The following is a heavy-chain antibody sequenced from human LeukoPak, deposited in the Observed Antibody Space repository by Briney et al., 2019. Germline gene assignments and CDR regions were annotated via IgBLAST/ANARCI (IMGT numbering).Heavy chain of an antibody. J-gene: IGHJ4*02. CDR3: ARSIAAAESY. CDR2: IKQDGSVR. Sequence: GGSLRLSCAASGFTFNSHWMTWVRQALGKGLEWVANIKQDGSVRYYVDSVKGRFTISRDNAKNTLYLQMNSLRVEDTAVYYCARSIAAAESYWGQGTLVTVSS. V-gene: IGHV3-7*01. D-gene: IGHD6-13*01. CDR1: GFTFNSHW.